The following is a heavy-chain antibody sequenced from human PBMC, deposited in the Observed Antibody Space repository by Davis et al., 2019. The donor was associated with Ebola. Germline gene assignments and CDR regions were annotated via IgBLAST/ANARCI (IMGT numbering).Heavy chain of an antibody. D-gene: IGHD1-26*01. J-gene: IGHJ5*01. CDR3: AREAGATTRMSDS. CDR1: SYTFTSYG. Sequence: ASVKVSCHASSYTFTSYGISWVRQAPGQGLEWMGWISAYNGNTNYAQKLQGRVTMTTDTSRSTAYMELRSLRSDDTAVYYCAREAGATTRMSDSWGQGTLVTVSS. V-gene: IGHV1-18*01. CDR2: ISAYNGNT.